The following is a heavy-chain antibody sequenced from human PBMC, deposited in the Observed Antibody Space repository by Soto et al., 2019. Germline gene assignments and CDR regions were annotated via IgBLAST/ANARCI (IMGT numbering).Heavy chain of an antibody. Sequence: EVQLVESGGGLVKPGGSLRLSCAASGFTFSNAWMSWVRQAPGKGLEWVGRIKSKTDGETTDYAAPVKGRFTIPRENSKITLHLSMITLNTEDTAVYYCTTATPTTFGGVNVTGYYFDYWAQGTLVTVSS. D-gene: IGHD3-16*02. V-gene: IGHV3-15*01. CDR2: IKSKTDGETT. J-gene: IGHJ4*02. CDR1: GFTFSNAW. CDR3: TTATPTTFGGVNVTGYYFDY.